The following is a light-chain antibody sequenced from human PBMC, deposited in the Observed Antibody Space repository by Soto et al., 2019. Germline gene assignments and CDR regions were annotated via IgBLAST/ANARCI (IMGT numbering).Light chain of an antibody. CDR3: MQALQTPVT. V-gene: IGKV2-28*01. Sequence: DIVMTQSPLSLPVTPGEPASISCRSSQSLLHSNGYNYVDWYVQKPGQSPQLLMYLSSNRASGVPDRLSGSGSGTDFTLKISRVEAEDVGGYYCMQALQTPVTFGGGTKVEIK. J-gene: IGKJ4*01. CDR2: LSS. CDR1: QSLLHSNGYNY.